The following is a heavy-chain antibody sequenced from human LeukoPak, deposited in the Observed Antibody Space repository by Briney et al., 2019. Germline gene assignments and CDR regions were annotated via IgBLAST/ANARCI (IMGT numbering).Heavy chain of an antibody. CDR1: GFTFSSYG. J-gene: IGHJ4*02. Sequence: GGSLRLSCAASGFTFSSYGMHWFRQAPGKGLEWVAVISYDGSNKYYADSVKGRFTISRDNSKNMLYLQMNSLRVEDTALYYCASHGGLWGQGTLVTVSS. V-gene: IGHV3-30*03. D-gene: IGHD5-12*01. CDR3: ASHGGL. CDR2: ISYDGSNK.